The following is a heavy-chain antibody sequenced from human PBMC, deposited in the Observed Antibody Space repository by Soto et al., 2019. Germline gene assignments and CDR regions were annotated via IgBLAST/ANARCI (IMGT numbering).Heavy chain of an antibody. Sequence: LSLTCPGSGSTVTSHNAWTSVRQPPGQGLEWIGEIYRTGSTNYNPSLKSRVTISLDKSENQFSLKVTSLTAADTAVYYCASRDPGTSVDYWGQGTLVTVSS. CDR1: GSTVTSHNA. V-gene: IGHV4-4*02. J-gene: IGHJ4*02. CDR2: IYRTGST. CDR3: ASRDPGTSVDY. D-gene: IGHD1-7*01.